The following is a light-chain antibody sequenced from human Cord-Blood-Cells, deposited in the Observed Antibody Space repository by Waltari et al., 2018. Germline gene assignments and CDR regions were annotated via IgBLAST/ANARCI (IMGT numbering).Light chain of an antibody. Sequence: QSALTQPASVSGSPGQSITISCTGTSSDVGSYNLVSWYQQHPGKAPKLMIYEGSKRPSGVSNRFAGPKSGNTASLTISALQAEDEADYYCCSYAGSSTWVFGGGTKLTVL. V-gene: IGLV2-23*01. CDR3: CSYAGSSTWV. J-gene: IGLJ3*02. CDR2: EGS. CDR1: SSDVGSYNL.